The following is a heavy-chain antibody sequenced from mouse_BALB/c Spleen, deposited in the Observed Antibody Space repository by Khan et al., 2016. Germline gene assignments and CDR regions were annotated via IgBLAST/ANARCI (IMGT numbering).Heavy chain of an antibody. CDR1: GYSITSDYA. CDR3: AKCCGYRGFAY. D-gene: IGHD2-2*01. Sequence: EVQLQESGPGLVKPSQSLTLTCTATGYSITSDYARNWIRQFPGNKLEWMGYISYSGSTNYNPSFKSRASITRATSKTQAFLQLNAVTTEDTAPYYCAKCCGYRGFAYWGQGTLVTVSA. V-gene: IGHV3-2*02. CDR2: ISYSGST. J-gene: IGHJ3*01.